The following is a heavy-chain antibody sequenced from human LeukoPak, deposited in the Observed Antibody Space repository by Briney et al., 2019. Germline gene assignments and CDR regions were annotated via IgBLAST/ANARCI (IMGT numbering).Heavy chain of an antibody. J-gene: IGHJ6*03. CDR1: GGSFSGYY. CDR2: INHSGST. V-gene: IGHV4-34*01. D-gene: IGHD5-18*01. Sequence: SETLSLTCAVYGGSFSGYYWSWIRQPPGKGLEWIGEINHSGSTNYNPSLKSRVTISVDTSKNQFSLKLSSVTAADTAVYYCAGGYSYGSTYYYMDVWGKGTTVTVSS. CDR3: AGGYSYGSTYYYMDV.